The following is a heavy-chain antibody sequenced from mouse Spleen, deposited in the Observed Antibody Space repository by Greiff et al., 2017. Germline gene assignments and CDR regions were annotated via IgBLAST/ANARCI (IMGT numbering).Heavy chain of an antibody. CDR1: GYTFTDYA. V-gene: IGHV1S137*01. D-gene: IGHD1-1*01. CDR2: ISTYYGDA. Sequence: QVQLQQSGAELVRPGVSVKISCKGSGYTFTDYAMHWVKQSHAKSLEWIGVISTYYGDASYNQKFKGKATMTVDKSSSTAYMELARLTSEDSAIYYCARECGSSYGYFDVWGAGTTVTVSS. CDR3: ARECGSSYGYFDV. J-gene: IGHJ1*01.